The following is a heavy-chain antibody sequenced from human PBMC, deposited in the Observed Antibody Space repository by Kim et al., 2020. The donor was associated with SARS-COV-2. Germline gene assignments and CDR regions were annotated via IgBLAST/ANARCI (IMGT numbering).Heavy chain of an antibody. V-gene: IGHV3-23*01. J-gene: IGHJ4*02. CDR1: GFTFTTYG. Sequence: GGSLRLSCVASGFTFTTYGMSWVRQAPGKGLEWVSVISVRGQSTYYLDSVKGRFTVSRENSKNTVYLHMNGLTADDTAIYFCAKRRTSGWLREDFDFWGQGTLVTVSS. CDR3: AKRRTSGWLREDFDF. CDR2: ISVRGQST. D-gene: IGHD6-19*01.